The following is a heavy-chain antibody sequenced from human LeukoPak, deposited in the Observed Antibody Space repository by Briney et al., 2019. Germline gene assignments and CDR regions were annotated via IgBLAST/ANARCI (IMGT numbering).Heavy chain of an antibody. CDR3: ARAPPVVVPAAMVGWFDP. D-gene: IGHD2-2*01. J-gene: IGHJ5*02. Sequence: SETLSLTCAVYGGSFSGYYWSWIRQPPGKGLEWIGEINHSGSTNYNPSLRGRVTISVDTSKNQFSLKLSSVTAADTAVYYCARAPPVVVPAAMVGWFDPWGQGTLVTVSS. CDR1: GGSFSGYY. V-gene: IGHV4-34*01. CDR2: INHSGST.